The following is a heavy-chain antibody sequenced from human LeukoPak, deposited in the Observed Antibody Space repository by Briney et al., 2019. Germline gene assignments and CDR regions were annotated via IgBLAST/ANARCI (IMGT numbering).Heavy chain of an antibody. V-gene: IGHV3-21*01. CDR2: ISSSSSYI. CDR3: ARSLYSSSGGDY. Sequence: GGSPRLSCAASGFTFSSYSMNWVRQAPGKGLEWVSSISSSSSYIYYADSVKGRFTISRDNAKNSLYLQMNSLRAEDTAVYYCARSLYSSSGGDYWGQGTLVTASS. J-gene: IGHJ4*02. CDR1: GFTFSSYS. D-gene: IGHD6-6*01.